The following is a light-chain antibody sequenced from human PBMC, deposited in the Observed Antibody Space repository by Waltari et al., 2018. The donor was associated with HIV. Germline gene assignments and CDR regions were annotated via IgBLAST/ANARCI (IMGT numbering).Light chain of an antibody. J-gene: IGLJ2*01. Sequence: SYELTQPPSVSVSPGQTASITCSGDKLGDKYAFWYQQKSGQSPVVVIYQDTKRPSGIPERFSGSNSGNTATLTISGTQAMDEADYYCQTWDSSAAVFGGGTKLTVL. CDR1: KLGDKY. CDR3: QTWDSSAAV. CDR2: QDT. V-gene: IGLV3-1*01.